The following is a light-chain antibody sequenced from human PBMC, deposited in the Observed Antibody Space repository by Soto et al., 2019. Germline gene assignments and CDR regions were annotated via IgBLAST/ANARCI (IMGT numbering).Light chain of an antibody. Sequence: EIVLTQSPATLSLSPGERATLSCRACQSVSSYLAWYQQKPGQAPRLLIYDASNRATGIPARFSGSGSGTDFTVTISSLEPEDFAVYYCQQRSNWSFGGGTKVEIK. CDR2: DAS. CDR3: QQRSNWS. CDR1: QSVSSY. V-gene: IGKV3-11*01. J-gene: IGKJ4*01.